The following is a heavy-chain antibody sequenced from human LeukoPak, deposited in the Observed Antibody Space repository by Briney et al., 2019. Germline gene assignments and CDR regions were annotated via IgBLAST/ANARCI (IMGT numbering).Heavy chain of an antibody. CDR1: GFTFSTYA. V-gene: IGHV3-23*01. D-gene: IGHD3-10*01. CDR3: TRLGTAPRDFDY. J-gene: IGHJ4*02. CDR2: ISVSGRST. Sequence: GGSLRLSCAASGFTFSTYAMNWVRQAPGKGLEWVSVISVSGRSTYYADSVKGQFTISRDNSKNNLYLQMNSLKIEDTAVYYCTRLGTAPRDFDYWGQGTLVTVSS.